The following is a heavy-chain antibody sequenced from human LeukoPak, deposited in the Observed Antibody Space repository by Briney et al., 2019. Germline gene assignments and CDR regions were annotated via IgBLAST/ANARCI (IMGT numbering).Heavy chain of an antibody. CDR3: AKWSGVYPSYYLDY. Sequence: GGSLTLSCAASGFTFSSYEMNWVRQAPGKGLEWVSYISSSGSTIYYADSVKGRFTISRDNAKNSLYLQMNSLRAEDTAVYYCAKWSGVYPSYYLDYWGQGTLVTVSS. J-gene: IGHJ4*02. CDR1: GFTFSSYE. D-gene: IGHD5/OR15-5a*01. V-gene: IGHV3-48*03. CDR2: ISSSGSTI.